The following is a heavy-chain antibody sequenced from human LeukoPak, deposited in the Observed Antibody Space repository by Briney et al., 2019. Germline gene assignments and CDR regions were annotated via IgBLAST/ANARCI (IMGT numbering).Heavy chain of an antibody. D-gene: IGHD5-18*01. J-gene: IGHJ4*02. V-gene: IGHV4-59*01. CDR1: GVSISSYY. CDR2: IYYNGGT. CDR3: ARVLRAASWRSYDY. Sequence: PSETLSLTCTVSGVSISSYYWSWIRQPPGKGLEWIGYIYYNGGTNYNPSLKSRVTISIDTSTNQFSLRLNSMTAADTAVYYCARVLRAASWRSYDYWGQGSLVAVSS.